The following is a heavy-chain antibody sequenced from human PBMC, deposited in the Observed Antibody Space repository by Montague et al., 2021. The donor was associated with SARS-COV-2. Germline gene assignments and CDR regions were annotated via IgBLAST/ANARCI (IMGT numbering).Heavy chain of an antibody. CDR2: IFYSGST. CDR1: GGSISSSSYY. Sequence: SETLSLTCTVSGGSISSSSYYWGWIRQPPGKGLEWIGHIFYSGSTFYNPSLKSRVTISVDTSKNQFSLKLSSVTAADTAVYYCARDGGTVITFLGVGYLRGRLNWFDHWGQGTLVTVSS. J-gene: IGHJ5*02. V-gene: IGHV4-39*07. D-gene: IGHD3-16*01. CDR3: ARDGGTVITFLGVGYLRGRLNWFDH.